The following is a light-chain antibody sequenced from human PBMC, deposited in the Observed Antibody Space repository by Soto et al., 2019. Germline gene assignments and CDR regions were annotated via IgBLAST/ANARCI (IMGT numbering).Light chain of an antibody. J-gene: IGLJ2*01. CDR3: CSYAGSYTLL. CDR2: EVS. Sequence: QAVVTQPASVSGSPGQSITISCTGTSSDVGTYNLVSWYQQHPGKAPKLMIYEVSKRPSGVSNHFSGSKSGNTASLTISGFQAEDEADYYCCSYAGSYTLLFGGGTQLTVL. V-gene: IGLV2-23*02. CDR1: SSDVGTYNL.